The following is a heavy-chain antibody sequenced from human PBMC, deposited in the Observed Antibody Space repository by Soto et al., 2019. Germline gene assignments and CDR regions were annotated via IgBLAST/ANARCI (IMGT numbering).Heavy chain of an antibody. D-gene: IGHD3-16*01. Sequence: QVQLVESGGGVVQPGRSLRLSCAASGFTFSSYAMHWVRQAPGKGLEWVAVISYDGSNKYYADSVKGRFTISRDNSKNTLYLHMNSLRAEDTAVYYCARPLWRADSNWGYSDLWRRGTLVTVSS. CDR2: ISYDGSNK. CDR1: GFTFSSYA. J-gene: IGHJ2*01. CDR3: ARPLWRADSNWGYSDL. V-gene: IGHV3-30-3*01.